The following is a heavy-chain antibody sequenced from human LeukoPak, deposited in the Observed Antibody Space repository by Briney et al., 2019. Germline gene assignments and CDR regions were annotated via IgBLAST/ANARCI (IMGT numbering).Heavy chain of an antibody. Sequence: GRSLRLSCAASGFTFSSYGMHWVRQAPGKGLEWVAFIRYDGSNKYYADSVKGRFTISRDNSKNTLYLQMNSLRAEDTAVYYCAKRVAAPDLYLDYWGQGTLVTVSS. J-gene: IGHJ4*02. V-gene: IGHV3-30*02. CDR1: GFTFSSYG. D-gene: IGHD2-15*01. CDR3: AKRVAAPDLYLDY. CDR2: IRYDGSNK.